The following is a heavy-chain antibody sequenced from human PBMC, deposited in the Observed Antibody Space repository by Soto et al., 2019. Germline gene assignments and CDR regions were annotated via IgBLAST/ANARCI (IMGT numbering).Heavy chain of an antibody. V-gene: IGHV3-30*18. D-gene: IGHD1-1*01. CDR3: AKQESYWNDHFDY. Sequence: QVQLVESGGGVVQPGRSLRLSCAASGFSFSSYGMHWVRQAPGKGLEWVAMISYDGTDEYYADSVKGRFTISRDNSKNAVYLQMNSLRGEDTGVFYCAKQESYWNDHFDYWGQGTLVTVSS. J-gene: IGHJ4*02. CDR1: GFSFSSYG. CDR2: ISYDGTDE.